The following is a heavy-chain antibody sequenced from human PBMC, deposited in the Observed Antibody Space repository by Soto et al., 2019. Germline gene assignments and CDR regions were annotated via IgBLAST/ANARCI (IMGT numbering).Heavy chain of an antibody. D-gene: IGHD2-2*01. Sequence: QVQLVESGGGVVQPGRSLRLSCAASGFTFSSYAMHWVRQAPGKGLEWVAVISYDGRNKYYADSVKGRFTISRDNSKNTLYLQMNSLRAEDTAVYYCARDSQPGYCSSTSCSYGMDVWGQGTTVTVSS. CDR2: ISYDGRNK. CDR1: GFTFSSYA. CDR3: ARDSQPGYCSSTSCSYGMDV. J-gene: IGHJ6*02. V-gene: IGHV3-30*04.